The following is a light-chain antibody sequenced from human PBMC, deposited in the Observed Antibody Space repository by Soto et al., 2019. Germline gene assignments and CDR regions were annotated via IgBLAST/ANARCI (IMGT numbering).Light chain of an antibody. J-gene: IGKJ1*01. CDR1: QDIKNY. Sequence: DIQVTQSPSSLSASVGERVTITCRASQDIKNYLNWYQRKPGTAPRLLIYAASNLHSGVPSTFSASGSGTDFALNISSLQADDFGTYYCQQGFSLPWTFGQGTKVDNK. CDR2: AAS. V-gene: IGKV1-39*01. CDR3: QQGFSLPWT.